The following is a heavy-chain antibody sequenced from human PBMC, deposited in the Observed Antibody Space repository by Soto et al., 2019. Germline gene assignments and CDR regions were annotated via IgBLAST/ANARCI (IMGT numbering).Heavy chain of an antibody. CDR3: ARELERHNYYYGMDV. J-gene: IGHJ6*02. CDR1: GGTFTSYA. CDR2: IVPILGTS. Sequence: QVPLVQSGAEVKKPGSSVKVSCKASGGTFTSYAVVWVRQAPGQGLEWMGGIVPILGTSKYAQRFQGRVSLPADGSWSTVYMELSSLRYDDTAIYYCARELERHNYYYGMDVWGQGTTVTVSS. D-gene: IGHD1-1*01. V-gene: IGHV1-69*01.